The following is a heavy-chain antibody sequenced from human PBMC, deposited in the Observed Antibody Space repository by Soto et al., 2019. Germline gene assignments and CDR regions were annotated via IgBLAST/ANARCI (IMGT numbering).Heavy chain of an antibody. Sequence: GGSLRLSCAVSGFTFSSYEMSWVRQAPGKGLEWVSAISGSGGSTYYADSVKGRFTISRDNSKNTLYLQMNSLRAEDTAVYYCANAYSSPSTYYYYGMDVWGQGTTVTVSS. CDR1: GFTFSSYE. D-gene: IGHD6-13*01. CDR3: ANAYSSPSTYYYYGMDV. J-gene: IGHJ6*02. V-gene: IGHV3-23*01. CDR2: ISGSGGST.